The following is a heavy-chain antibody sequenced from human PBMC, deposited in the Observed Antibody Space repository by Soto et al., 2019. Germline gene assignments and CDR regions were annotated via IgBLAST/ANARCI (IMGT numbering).Heavy chain of an antibody. Sequence: VQLVETGGGLIQPGGSLRLSCAAPGFIVPRTNMSWVRRVPGKGRGGAQVIDGGGYTYYADSVKGRFTISRDNSKNTLHLQMNSLRAEDSAVYYCARGGGSAYVTPPISNWFDPWGQGTLVTVSS. D-gene: IGHD3-22*01. CDR2: IDGGGYT. CDR3: ARGGGSAYVTPPISNWFDP. CDR1: GFIVPRTN. V-gene: IGHV3-53*02. J-gene: IGHJ5*02.